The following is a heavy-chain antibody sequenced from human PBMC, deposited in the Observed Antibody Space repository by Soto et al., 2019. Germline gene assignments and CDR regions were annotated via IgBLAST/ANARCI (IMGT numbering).Heavy chain of an antibody. V-gene: IGHV3-23*01. Sequence: EVQLLESGGGLVQPGGSLRLSCAASGFTFSSYAMSWFRQAPGKGLEWVSAISGSGGSTYYADSVKGRFTISRDNSKNTLYLKLNSLRAEDTAVYYCAKIAAAADSWFDPWGQGTLVTVSS. J-gene: IGHJ5*02. CDR1: GFTFSSYA. D-gene: IGHD6-13*01. CDR3: AKIAAAADSWFDP. CDR2: ISGSGGST.